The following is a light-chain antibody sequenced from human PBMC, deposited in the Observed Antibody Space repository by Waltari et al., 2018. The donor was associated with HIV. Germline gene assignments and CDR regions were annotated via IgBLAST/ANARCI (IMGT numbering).Light chain of an antibody. CDR2: GAS. V-gene: IGKV3-20*01. J-gene: IGKJ3*01. CDR3: QHYDRSPQS. Sequence: EIVLTQSPGTLSLSPGERATLSCRASQSVSNNYLAWYQQKPGHSPRLVIYGASNRATGIPDRFSGSVAGTDFTLTISGLEPEDFAVYYCQHYDRSPQSFGPGTTVDI. CDR1: QSVSNNY.